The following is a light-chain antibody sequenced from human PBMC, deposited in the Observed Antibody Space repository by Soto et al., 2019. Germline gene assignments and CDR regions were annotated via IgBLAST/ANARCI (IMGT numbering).Light chain of an antibody. CDR1: NVSSCY. CDR2: AAT. J-gene: IGKJ3*01. V-gene: IGKV1-39*01. CDR3: QQSYSTPHT. Sequence: DIQMTPFPSSLSASVRDRVTITCQAKNVSSCYSNWHQKKPGKATKLLIYAATSLQSRVPSWFSGSGSGTDFTLTISSLQAEDFVTYCCQQSYSTPHTFGPGTKVDI.